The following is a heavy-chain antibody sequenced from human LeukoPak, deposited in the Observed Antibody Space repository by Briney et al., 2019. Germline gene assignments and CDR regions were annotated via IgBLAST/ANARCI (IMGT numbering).Heavy chain of an antibody. CDR3: AKGPTTVTTQIDY. CDR1: GFTFSSYW. D-gene: IGHD4-17*01. CDR2: IKTDGSSI. V-gene: IGHV3-74*01. J-gene: IGHJ4*02. Sequence: GGSLRLSCAASGFTFSSYWMNWVRQAPGKGLVWVSRIKTDGSSISYADSVKGRFTISRDNAKNTLYLQMNSLRAEDTALYYCAKGPTTVTTQIDYWGQGTLVTVSS.